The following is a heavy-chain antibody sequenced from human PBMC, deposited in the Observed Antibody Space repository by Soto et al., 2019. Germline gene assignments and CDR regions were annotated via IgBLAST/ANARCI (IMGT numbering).Heavy chain of an antibody. D-gene: IGHD2-2*01. V-gene: IGHV1-69*01. CDR1: GGTFSSYA. CDR3: ARSQGSSSSLEIYYYYYYGMDV. CDR2: ISPLSDTT. J-gene: IGHJ6*02. Sequence: QVQLVQSGAEVKKPGSSVKVSCKASGGTFSSYAISWVRQAPGQGLEWMGGISPLSDTTNYAQKFQGRVTSTADEPTSTAYMELSSLISEDTAVYYFARSQGSSSSLEIYYYYYYGMDVWGQGTTVTVSS.